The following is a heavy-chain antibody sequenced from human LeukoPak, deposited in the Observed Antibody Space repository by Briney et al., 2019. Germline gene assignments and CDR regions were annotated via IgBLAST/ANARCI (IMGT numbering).Heavy chain of an antibody. CDR2: INPSGGST. Sequence: ASVKVSCKASGYTFTSYYMRWVRQAPGQGLEWMGIINPSGGSTSYAQKFQGRVTMTRDMSTSTVYMELSSLRSEDTAVYYCASPGPYDRGAFDIWGQGTMVTVSS. CDR3: ASPGPYDRGAFDI. D-gene: IGHD3-22*01. CDR1: GYTFTSYY. V-gene: IGHV1-46*01. J-gene: IGHJ3*02.